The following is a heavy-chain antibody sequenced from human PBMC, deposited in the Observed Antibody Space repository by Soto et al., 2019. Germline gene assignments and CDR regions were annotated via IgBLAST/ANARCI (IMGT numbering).Heavy chain of an antibody. V-gene: IGHV3-23*01. CDR2: ISDSGLYT. CDR1: GFIFDSYA. CDR3: AKRLDSSGYTNFDY. Sequence: GGSLRLSCAASGFIFDSYAMSWVRQAPGKGLEWVSLISDSGLYTYYADSVRGRFTISRDNSKNTVSLQMNSLRAEDTAVYYCAKRLDSSGYTNFDYWGQGTLVTVSS. D-gene: IGHD3-22*01. J-gene: IGHJ4*02.